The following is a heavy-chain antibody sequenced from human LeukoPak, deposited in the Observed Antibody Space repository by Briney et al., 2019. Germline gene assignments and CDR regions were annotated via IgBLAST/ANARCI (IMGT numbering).Heavy chain of an antibody. CDR3: ASDQNSSTWYRGVFDV. D-gene: IGHD6-13*01. J-gene: IGHJ3*01. Sequence: GGSLRLSCTASGFPFTTSWMHWFRQAPGKGLVWVSRIESDGTSTTYADSVKGRFTISRNNAKNTLYLQMKSLRAEDTAVYYCASDQNSSTWYRGVFDVSGQATMVSVSS. CDR1: GFPFTTSW. CDR2: IESDGTST. V-gene: IGHV3-74*01.